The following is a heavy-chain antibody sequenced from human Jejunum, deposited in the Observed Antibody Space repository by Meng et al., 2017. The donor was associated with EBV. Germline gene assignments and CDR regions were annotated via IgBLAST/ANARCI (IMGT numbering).Heavy chain of an antibody. Sequence: QAQLVISGGEVKKPGASVKVSCKASGYTSVNNGINWVRQAPGQGPEWMGGISAYNGNTNYEPKLQDRLTMTTDTSTSTVYLELRSLTSDDTAVYYCARNYYGGNPQFAAYWGQGTLVTVSS. CDR2: ISAYNGNT. V-gene: IGHV1-18*01. J-gene: IGHJ4*02. CDR1: GYTSVNNG. CDR3: ARNYYGGNPQFAAY. D-gene: IGHD4-23*01.